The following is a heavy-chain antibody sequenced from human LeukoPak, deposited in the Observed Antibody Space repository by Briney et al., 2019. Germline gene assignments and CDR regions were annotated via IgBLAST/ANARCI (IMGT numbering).Heavy chain of an antibody. D-gene: IGHD5-24*01. J-gene: IGHJ4*02. CDR3: ARGRRDGSTFDY. V-gene: IGHV3-21*01. Sequence: GGSLRLSCAASGFTFSSYSMNWVRQAPGKGLEWVSSISSSSSYIYYADSVKGRFTISRDNAKNSLCLQMNSLRAEDTAVYYCARGRRDGSTFDYWGQGTLVTVSS. CDR2: ISSSSSYI. CDR1: GFTFSSYS.